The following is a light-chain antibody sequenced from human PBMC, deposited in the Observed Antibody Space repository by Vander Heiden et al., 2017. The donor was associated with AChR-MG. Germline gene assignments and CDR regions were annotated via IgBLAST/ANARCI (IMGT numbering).Light chain of an antibody. CDR2: YVS. CDR1: SSDVGGYNY. J-gene: IGLJ2*01. CDR3: SSYTSSSTPVV. Sequence: QSALTQPASVSGSPGQSIPISCTGNSSDVGGYNYVSWYQQHPGKAPKLMIYYVSKRPSGVSNRFSGSKSGNTASLTISGLQAEDEADYYCSSYTSSSTPVVFGGGTKLTVL. V-gene: IGLV2-14*01.